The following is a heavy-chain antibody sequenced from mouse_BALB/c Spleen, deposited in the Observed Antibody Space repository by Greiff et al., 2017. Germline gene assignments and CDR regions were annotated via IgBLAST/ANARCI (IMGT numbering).Heavy chain of an antibody. D-gene: IGHD2-12*01. CDR3: ARCDTTGEGFDY. J-gene: IGHJ2*01. CDR1: GDSITSGY. V-gene: IGHV3-8*02. CDR2: ISYSGST. Sequence: VQLKESGPSLVKPSQTLSLTCSVTGDSITSGYWNWIRKFPGNKLEYMGYISYSGSTYYNPSLKSRISITRDTSKNQYYLQLNSVTTEDTATYYCARCDTTGEGFDYWGQGTTLTVSS.